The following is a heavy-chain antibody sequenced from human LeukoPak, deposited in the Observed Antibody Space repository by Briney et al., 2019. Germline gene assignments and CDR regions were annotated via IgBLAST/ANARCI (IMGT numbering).Heavy chain of an antibody. J-gene: IGHJ4*02. Sequence: SETLSLTCTVSGGSISSYYWSWIRQPPGKGLEWIGYIYYSGSTYYNPSLKSRVTISVDTSKNQFSLKLSSVTAADTAVYYCARGKPNYYDSSGYYLSYFDYWGQGTLVTVSS. D-gene: IGHD3-22*01. CDR3: ARGKPNYYDSSGYYLSYFDY. V-gene: IGHV4-59*08. CDR1: GGSISSYY. CDR2: IYYSGST.